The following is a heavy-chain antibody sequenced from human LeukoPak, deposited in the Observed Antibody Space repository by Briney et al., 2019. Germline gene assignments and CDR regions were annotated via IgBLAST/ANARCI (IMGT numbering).Heavy chain of an antibody. CDR2: ISAYNGNT. CDR1: GYTFTSYG. Sequence: ASVKVSCKASGYTFTSYGISWVRQAPGQGLEWMGWISAYNGNTNYAQKLQGRVTMTTDTSTSTAYMELRSLRSDDTAVYYCARDLGRRCSGGSCNYYYNYMDVWGKGTTVTISS. J-gene: IGHJ6*03. V-gene: IGHV1-18*01. CDR3: ARDLGRRCSGGSCNYYYNYMDV. D-gene: IGHD2-15*01.